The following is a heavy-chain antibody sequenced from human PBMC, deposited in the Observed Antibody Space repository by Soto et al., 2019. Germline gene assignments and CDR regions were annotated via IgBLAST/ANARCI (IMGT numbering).Heavy chain of an antibody. Sequence: GGSLRLSCAASGFTFSSYAMSWVRQAPGKGLEWVSAISGSGGSTYYADSVKGRFTISRDNSKNTLYLQMNSLRAEDTAVYYCAKEGYDFWSGYSVRGNWFDPWGQGTLVTVSS. V-gene: IGHV3-23*01. CDR1: GFTFSSYA. CDR2: ISGSGGST. CDR3: AKEGYDFWSGYSVRGNWFDP. J-gene: IGHJ5*02. D-gene: IGHD3-3*01.